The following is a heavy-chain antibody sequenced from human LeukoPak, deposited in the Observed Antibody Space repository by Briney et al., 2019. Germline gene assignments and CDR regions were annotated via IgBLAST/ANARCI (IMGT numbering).Heavy chain of an antibody. J-gene: IGHJ4*02. CDR3: ARESTVVTPGFFDY. V-gene: IGHV3-20*04. CDR2: INWNGGNT. CDR1: GFTFDDYA. Sequence: GGSLRLSCAASGFTFDDYAMSWVRQAPGKGLEWVSGINWNGGNTGSADSVKGRFTISRDNAKNSLYLQMNSLRAEDTAVYYCARESTVVTPGFFDYWGQGTLVTVSS. D-gene: IGHD4-23*01.